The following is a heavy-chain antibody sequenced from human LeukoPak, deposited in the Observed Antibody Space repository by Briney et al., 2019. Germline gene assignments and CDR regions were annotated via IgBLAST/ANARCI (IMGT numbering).Heavy chain of an antibody. CDR2: ISGSGSGT. CDR1: GFSFSSHA. J-gene: IGHJ4*02. CDR3: AKDVRGYNRPVDY. V-gene: IGHV3-23*01. Sequence: GGSLRLSCAASGFSFSSHAMNWVRQAPGKGLEWVSAISGSGSGTDYADSVKGRFTISRDNSKNTLYLQINGLRAEDTAVYYCAKDVRGYNRPVDYWGQGTLVTVSS. D-gene: IGHD3-10*02.